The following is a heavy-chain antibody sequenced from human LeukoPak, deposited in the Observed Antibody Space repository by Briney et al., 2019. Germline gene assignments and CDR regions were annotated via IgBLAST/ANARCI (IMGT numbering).Heavy chain of an antibody. CDR3: ARRPGGSGSYYDAFDI. J-gene: IGHJ3*02. D-gene: IGHD3-10*01. Sequence: GESLQISCKGSGYSFTTYWIGWVRQVPGKGLEWMGIIYPGDSDTRYSPSFQGQVTISADKSISTAYLQWSSLKASDTAMYYCARRPGGSGSYYDAFDIWGQGTMVTVSS. V-gene: IGHV5-51*01. CDR2: IYPGDSDT. CDR1: GYSFTTYW.